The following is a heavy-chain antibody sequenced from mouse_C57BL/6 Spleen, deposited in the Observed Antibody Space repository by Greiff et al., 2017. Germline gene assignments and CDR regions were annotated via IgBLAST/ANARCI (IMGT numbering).Heavy chain of an antibody. J-gene: IGHJ3*01. CDR1: GYSITSGYY. CDR3: ARDGYDYDSFAY. V-gene: IGHV3-6*01. D-gene: IGHD2-4*01. Sequence: EVKLMESGPGLVKPSQSLSLTCSVTGYSITSGYYWNWIRQFPGNKLEWMGYISYDGSNNYNPSLKNRISITRDTSKNQFFLKLNSVTTEDTATYYCARDGYDYDSFAYWGQGTLVTVSA. CDR2: ISYDGSN.